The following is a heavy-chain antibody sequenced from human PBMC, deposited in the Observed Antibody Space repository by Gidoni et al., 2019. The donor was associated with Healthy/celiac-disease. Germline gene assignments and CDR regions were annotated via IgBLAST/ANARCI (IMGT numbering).Heavy chain of an antibody. Sequence: EGDLLESGGGLVQPGGSLRLSWGASGCTFSSYAMSWVRQAAGKGLEWVSAISGSGGSTYYADSVKGRFTISRDNSKNTLYLQMNSLRAEDTAVYYCAKDLTPHPTGWFDPWGQGTLVTVSS. CDR3: AKDLTPHPTGWFDP. V-gene: IGHV3-23*01. J-gene: IGHJ5*02. CDR2: ISGSGGST. D-gene: IGHD3-9*01. CDR1: GCTFSSYA.